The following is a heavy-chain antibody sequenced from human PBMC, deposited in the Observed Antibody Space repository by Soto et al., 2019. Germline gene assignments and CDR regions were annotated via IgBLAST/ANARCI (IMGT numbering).Heavy chain of an antibody. D-gene: IGHD6-19*01. V-gene: IGHV3-23*01. CDR1: GFTFSSYA. J-gene: IGHJ4*02. CDR3: ARRSSGWYFDY. CDR2: ISGSGGST. Sequence: EVQLLESGGGLVQPGGSLRLSCAASGFTFSSYAMNWVRQAPGKGLEWVSVISGSGGSTYYADSVKGRFTISRDNSKNPRYLQMNSRRAEDTAVYYCARRSSGWYFDYWGQGTLVTVSS.